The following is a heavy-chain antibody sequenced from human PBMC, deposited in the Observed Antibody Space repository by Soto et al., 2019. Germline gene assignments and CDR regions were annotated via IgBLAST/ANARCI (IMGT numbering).Heavy chain of an antibody. J-gene: IGHJ4*02. CDR3: ARGMPGYWTGPFDY. D-gene: IGHD6-13*01. Sequence: QVRLVQAGAEVKKPGASERVSCKASGYTFASFVIHWVRQAPGQRLEWMGWINTDNGNTKYSQKFQGRVTITRDTSASTAYMELSSLISEDTAVYYCARGMPGYWTGPFDYWGQGTLVTVSS. CDR2: INTDNGNT. CDR1: GYTFASFV. V-gene: IGHV1-3*04.